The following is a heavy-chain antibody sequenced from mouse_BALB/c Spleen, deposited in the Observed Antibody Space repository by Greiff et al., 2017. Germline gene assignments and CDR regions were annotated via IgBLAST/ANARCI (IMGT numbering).Heavy chain of an antibody. CDR1: GYTFTSYT. Sequence: QVHVKQSGAELARPGASVKMSCKASGYTFTSYTMHWVKQRPGQGLEWIGYINPSSGYTNYNQKFKDKATLTADKSSSTAYMQLSSLTSEDSAVYYCARGITTVVADVWGAGTTVTVSS. CDR3: ARGITTVVADV. V-gene: IGHV1-4*01. CDR2: INPSSGYT. D-gene: IGHD1-1*01. J-gene: IGHJ1*01.